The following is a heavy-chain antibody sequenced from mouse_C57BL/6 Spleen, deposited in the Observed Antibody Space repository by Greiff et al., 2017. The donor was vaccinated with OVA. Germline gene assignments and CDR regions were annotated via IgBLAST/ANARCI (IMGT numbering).Heavy chain of an antibody. Sequence: EVKLVESGGGLVKPGGSLKLSCAASGFTFSDYGMHWVRQAPEKGLEWVAYISSGSSTIYYADTVKGRFTISRDNAKNTLFLQMTSLRTADTAMEYCARRYAYAMDYWGQGTSVTVSS. CDR3: ARRYAYAMDY. D-gene: IGHD2-10*02. CDR1: GFTFSDYG. J-gene: IGHJ4*01. V-gene: IGHV5-17*01. CDR2: ISSGSSTI.